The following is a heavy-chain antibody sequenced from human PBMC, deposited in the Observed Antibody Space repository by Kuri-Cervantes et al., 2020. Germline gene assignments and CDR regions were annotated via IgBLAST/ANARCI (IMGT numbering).Heavy chain of an antibody. CDR3: ARSIRWAFDI. J-gene: IGHJ3*02. Sequence: SETLSLTCTVSGGSISSYYWSWIRQPPGKGLEWIGSIYYSGSTYYNPSLKSRVTISVDTSKNQFSLKLSSVTAADTAVYYCARSIRWAFDIWGQGTMVTVSS. CDR1: GGSISSYY. CDR2: IYYSGST. D-gene: IGHD5-24*01. V-gene: IGHV4-59*12.